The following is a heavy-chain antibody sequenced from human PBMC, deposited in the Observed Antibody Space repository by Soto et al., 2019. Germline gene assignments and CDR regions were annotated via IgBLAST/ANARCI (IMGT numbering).Heavy chain of an antibody. V-gene: IGHV3-23*01. CDR2: ISGNGGST. CDR3: VSWYYYDSSGYLRTNVV. Sequence: LRLSCAASGFTFSSYAMSLVRHATGKELGGLSSISGNGGSTYYADSVKGRCTISRDNYKNTLYLPKNSLRAEDTAVYYCVSWYYYDSSGYLRTNVVWGQRTRVTVSS. D-gene: IGHD3-22*01. J-gene: IGHJ6*02. CDR1: GFTFSSYA.